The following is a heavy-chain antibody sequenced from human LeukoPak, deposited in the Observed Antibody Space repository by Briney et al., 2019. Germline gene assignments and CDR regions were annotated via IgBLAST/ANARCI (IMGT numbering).Heavy chain of an antibody. CDR2: INGDESAT. CDR3: VRTHSSGYYYFDS. J-gene: IGHJ4*02. V-gene: IGHV3-74*01. D-gene: IGHD3-22*01. CDR1: GFTFSSHW. Sequence: GGSLRLSCAASGFTFSSHWMHWVRQAPGKGLLWVSRINGDESATYYGDSVKGRFTISRDNAKNTLYLQMNSLRVEDTAVYYCVRTHSSGYYYFDSWGQGTLVTVSS.